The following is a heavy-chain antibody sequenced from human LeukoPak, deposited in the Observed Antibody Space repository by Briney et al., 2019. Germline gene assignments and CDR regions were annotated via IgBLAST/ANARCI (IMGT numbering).Heavy chain of an antibody. CDR1: GGSFSGYY. V-gene: IGHV4-34*01. J-gene: IGHJ4*02. CDR3: ARGIPYFDY. Sequence: SETLSFTCAVYGGSFSGYYWGWIRQPPGKGLEWIGEINHSGSTNYNPSLKSRVTISVDTSKNQFSLKLSSVTAADTAVYYCARGIPYFDYWGQGTLVTVSS. CDR2: INHSGST.